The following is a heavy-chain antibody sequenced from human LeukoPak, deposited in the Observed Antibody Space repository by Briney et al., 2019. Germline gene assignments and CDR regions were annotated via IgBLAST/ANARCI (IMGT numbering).Heavy chain of an antibody. Sequence: SETLSLTCTVSGGSISSSRYYWGWIRQPPGKGLEWIGSIYYSGSTYYNPSLKSRVTISVDTSKNQFSLNLSSVTAADTAVYYCARDELPITMVRGVRGFPPWGQGTLVTVSS. J-gene: IGHJ5*02. CDR3: ARDELPITMVRGVRGFPP. CDR2: IYYSGST. D-gene: IGHD3-10*01. CDR1: GGSISSSRYY. V-gene: IGHV4-39*01.